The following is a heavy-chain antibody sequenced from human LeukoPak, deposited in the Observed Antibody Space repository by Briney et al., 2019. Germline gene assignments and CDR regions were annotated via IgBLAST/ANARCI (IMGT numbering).Heavy chain of an antibody. CDR3: ANSGSYSWVFY. D-gene: IGHD1-26*01. J-gene: IGHJ4*02. Sequence: SETLSLTCAVYSGSFSGYYWSWIRQPPGKGLEWIGEINHSGSTNYNPSLKSRVTISVDTSKNQFSLKLSSVTAADTAVYYCANSGSYSWVFYWGQGTLVTVSS. CDR1: SGSFSGYY. V-gene: IGHV4-34*01. CDR2: INHSGST.